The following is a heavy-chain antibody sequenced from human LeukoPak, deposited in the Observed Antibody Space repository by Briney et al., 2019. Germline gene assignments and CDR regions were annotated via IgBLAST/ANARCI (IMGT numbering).Heavy chain of an antibody. J-gene: IGHJ6*02. CDR2: INSDGSST. CDR3: AREGRGSGWTPMHV. CDR1: GFTFSSYW. Sequence: GGSLRLSCAASGFTFSSYWMHWVRQAPGKGLVWVSRINSDGSSTSYADSVKGRFTISRDNAKNTLYLQMNSLRAEDTAVYYCAREGRGSGWTPMHVWGQGTTVTVSS. D-gene: IGHD6-19*01. V-gene: IGHV3-74*01.